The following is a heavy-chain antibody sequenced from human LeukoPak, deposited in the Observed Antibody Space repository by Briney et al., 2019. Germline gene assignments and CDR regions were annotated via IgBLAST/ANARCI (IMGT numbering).Heavy chain of an antibody. CDR3: ARTPYSGYDRYYYYYGMDV. J-gene: IGHJ6*02. V-gene: IGHV1-18*01. CDR2: ISAYNGNT. Sequence: ASVRVSCKASGGTFSSYGISWVRQAPGQGLEWMGWISAYNGNTNYAQKLQGRVTMTTDTSTSTAYMELRSLRSDDTAVYYCARTPYSGYDRYYYYYGMDVWGQGATVTVSS. CDR1: GGTFSSYG. D-gene: IGHD5-12*01.